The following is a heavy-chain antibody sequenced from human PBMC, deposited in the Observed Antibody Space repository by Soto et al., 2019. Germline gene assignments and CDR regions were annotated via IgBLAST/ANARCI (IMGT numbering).Heavy chain of an antibody. Sequence: TLTVTWAACGCSFTSTNWLTWVRQPPGQGLEWIGEIYRTGSTNYNPSLKSRVTISLDKSENQLSMKVTSLTAADTAVYYCASRDPGTSVEYWGHGTLVTVSS. CDR1: GCSFTSTNW. J-gene: IGHJ4*01. CDR3: ASRDPGTSVEY. V-gene: IGHV4-4*02. CDR2: IYRTGST. D-gene: IGHD1-7*01.